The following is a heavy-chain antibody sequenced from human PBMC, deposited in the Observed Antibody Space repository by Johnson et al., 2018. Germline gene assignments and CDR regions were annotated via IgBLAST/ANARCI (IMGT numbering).Heavy chain of an antibody. J-gene: IGHJ1*01. CDR1: GFSFSRSV. V-gene: IGHV3-23*04. CDR2: FEGGSGST. Sequence: EVQLVESGGGLVQPGGSLRLSCVASGFSFSRSVMSWVRQAPGKGLEWVSTFEGGSGSTYYADSVKGRFIISRDSCKNTLYLKLNSLRGDDSAVYYCAYRMGALGQEYFQDWGQGGLVIVSS. CDR3: AYRMGALGQEYFQD. D-gene: IGHD1-26*01.